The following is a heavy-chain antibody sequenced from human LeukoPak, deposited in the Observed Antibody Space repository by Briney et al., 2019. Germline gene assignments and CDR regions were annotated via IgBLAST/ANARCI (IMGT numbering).Heavy chain of an antibody. CDR3: ARDFAASSWYGMDV. V-gene: IGHV4-4*07. CDR2: IYTSGST. CDR1: GGSISSYY. Sequence: KPSETLSLTCTVSGGSISSYYSSWIRQPAGKGLEGIGRIYTSGSTNYNPSLKSRVTISVDTSRNQFSLKLNSVTAADTAVYYCARDFAASSWYGMDVWGQGTTVTVSS. D-gene: IGHD6-13*01. J-gene: IGHJ6*02.